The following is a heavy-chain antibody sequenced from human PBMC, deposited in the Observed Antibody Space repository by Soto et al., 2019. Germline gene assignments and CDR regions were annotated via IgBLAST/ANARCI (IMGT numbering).Heavy chain of an antibody. V-gene: IGHV3-9*01. Sequence: GGSLRLSCAASGFTFDDYVMHWVRQAPGKGLEWVASVNWNGRTTLYAAAVKGRFSVSRDNGKNSLYLEMTSLRPNDTALYFCAKAREYNSALDHWGQGILVTVSS. CDR2: VNWNGRTT. CDR1: GFTFDDYV. D-gene: IGHD1-1*01. CDR3: AKAREYNSALDH. J-gene: IGHJ4*02.